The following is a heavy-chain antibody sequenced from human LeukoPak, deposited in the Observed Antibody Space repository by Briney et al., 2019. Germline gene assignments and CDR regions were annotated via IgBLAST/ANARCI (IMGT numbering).Heavy chain of an antibody. V-gene: IGHV3-7*01. CDR2: IKQDGSER. CDR3: ARAGSHWHYVY. J-gene: IGHJ4*02. Sequence: GGSLRLSCAASGFTFSSYWMSWVRQAPGKGLEWLANIKQDGSERYYVDSVKGRFTISRDNAKNSLSLQMNNLRVEDTAVYYCARAGSHWHYVYWGQGTVVTVSS. D-gene: IGHD3-10*01. CDR1: GFTFSSYW.